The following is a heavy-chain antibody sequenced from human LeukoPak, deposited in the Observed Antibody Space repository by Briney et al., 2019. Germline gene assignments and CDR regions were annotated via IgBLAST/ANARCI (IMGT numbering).Heavy chain of an antibody. Sequence: SETLSLTCAVYGGSFSGYYWSWIRQPPGKGLEWIGEINHSGSTNYNPSLKSRVTISVDTSKNQFSLKLGSVTAADTAVYYCARESNGMDVWGQGTTVTVSS. CDR1: GGSFSGYY. CDR2: INHSGST. J-gene: IGHJ6*02. V-gene: IGHV4-34*01. CDR3: ARESNGMDV.